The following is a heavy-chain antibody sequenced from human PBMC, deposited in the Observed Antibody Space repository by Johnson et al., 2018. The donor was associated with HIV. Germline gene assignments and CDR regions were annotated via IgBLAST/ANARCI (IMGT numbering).Heavy chain of an antibody. CDR1: AFTFSDYY. CDR2: ISSSGSTI. J-gene: IGHJ3*02. Sequence: QVQLVESGGGVVQPGRALRLSCAASAFTFSDYYMSWIRQAPGKGLEWVSYISSSGSTIYYADSVKGRFTISRDNAKNSLYLQMNSLRAEDTAVYYCAREGDSSGAGAFDIWGQGTLVTVSS. CDR3: AREGDSSGAGAFDI. D-gene: IGHD3-22*01. V-gene: IGHV3-11*04.